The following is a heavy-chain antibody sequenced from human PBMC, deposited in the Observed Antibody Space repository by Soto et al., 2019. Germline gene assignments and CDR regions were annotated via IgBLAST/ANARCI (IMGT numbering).Heavy chain of an antibody. D-gene: IGHD3-22*01. CDR1: GFTVSSNY. V-gene: IGHV3-53*02. CDR3: AVSSSGQYYYGMGV. CDR2: IYSGGST. J-gene: IGHJ6*02. Sequence: EVQLVETGGGLIQPGGSLRLSCAASGFTVSSNYMSWVRQAPGKGLEWVSVIYSGGSTYYADSVKGRFTISRDNSKNTLYLQMNSLRAEDTAVYYCAVSSSGQYYYGMGVWGQGTTVTVSS.